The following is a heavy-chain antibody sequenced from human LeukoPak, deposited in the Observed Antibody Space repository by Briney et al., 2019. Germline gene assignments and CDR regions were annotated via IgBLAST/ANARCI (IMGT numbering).Heavy chain of an antibody. CDR3: AKANDYGDYPPLFDY. J-gene: IGHJ4*02. D-gene: IGHD4-17*01. Sequence: GGSLRLSCAASGFTFDDYAMHWVRQAPGKGLEWVSGISWNSGSIGYADSVKGRFTISRDNAKNSLYLQMNSLRAEDTALYYCAKANDYGDYPPLFDYWGQGTLVTVSS. CDR1: GFTFDDYA. V-gene: IGHV3-9*01. CDR2: ISWNSGSI.